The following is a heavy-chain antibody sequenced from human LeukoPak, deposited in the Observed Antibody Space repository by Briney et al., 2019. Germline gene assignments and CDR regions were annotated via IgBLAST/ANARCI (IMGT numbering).Heavy chain of an antibody. Sequence: SETLSLTCAVSGYSISSGYYWGWIRQPPGKGLEWIGSVYHSGSTYYNPSLKSRVTISVDTSKNQFSLKLSSVTAADTAVYYCARHLSSGWYPWFDPWGQGTLVTVS. CDR2: VYHSGST. CDR1: GYSISSGYY. CDR3: ARHLSSGWYPWFDP. D-gene: IGHD6-19*01. J-gene: IGHJ5*02. V-gene: IGHV4-38-2*01.